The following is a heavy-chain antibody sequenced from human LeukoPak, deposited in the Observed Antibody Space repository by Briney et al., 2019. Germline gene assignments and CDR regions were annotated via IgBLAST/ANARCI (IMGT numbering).Heavy chain of an antibody. CDR1: GGSFSGYY. Sequence: KASETLSLTCAVYGGSFSGYYWSWIRQPPGKALEWIGYIYYTGTTKYNPSLKSRATISLDTSKNQFSLQLTSVTAADTALFFCARGYDIDVWGQGTTVTVSS. CDR3: ARGYDIDV. V-gene: IGHV4-34*11. CDR2: IYYTGTT. J-gene: IGHJ6*02.